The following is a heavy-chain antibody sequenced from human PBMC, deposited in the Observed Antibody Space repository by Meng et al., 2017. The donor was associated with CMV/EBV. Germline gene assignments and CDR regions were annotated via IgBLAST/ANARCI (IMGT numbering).Heavy chain of an antibody. D-gene: IGHD6-13*01. CDR2: ISSSSSYT. J-gene: IGHJ4*02. CDR1: GFTFSDYY. CDR3: ARGAAAGTYFDY. V-gene: IGHV3-11*06. Sequence: VQLVESGGGLVKPGGSLRLSWAASGFTFSDYYMSWIRQAPGKGLEWVSYISSSSSYTNYADSVKGRFTISRDNAKNSLYLQMNSLRAEDTAVYYCARGAAAGTYFDYWGQGTLVTVSS.